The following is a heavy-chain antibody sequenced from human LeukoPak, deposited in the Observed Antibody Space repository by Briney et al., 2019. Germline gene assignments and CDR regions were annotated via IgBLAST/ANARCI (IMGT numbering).Heavy chain of an antibody. Sequence: KPSQTLSLTCTVSGGSISSGDYYWSWIRQPPGKGLECIGYIYYSGSTYYNPSLKSRVTISVDTSKNQFSLKLSSVTAADTAVCYCARVLLWFGELLGNWYFDLWGRGTLVTVSS. CDR1: GGSISSGDYY. V-gene: IGHV4-30-4*08. J-gene: IGHJ2*01. CDR3: ARVLLWFGELLGNWYFDL. CDR2: IYYSGST. D-gene: IGHD3-10*01.